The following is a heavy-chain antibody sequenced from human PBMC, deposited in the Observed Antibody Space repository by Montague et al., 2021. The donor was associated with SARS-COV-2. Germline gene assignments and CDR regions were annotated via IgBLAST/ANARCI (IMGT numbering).Heavy chain of an antibody. Sequence: SLRLSCAASGFTFSSYGMHLVRQAPGKGLEWVAVIWYDGSNKYYSDSXXGRFTISRDNSKNTLYLQMNSLRAEDTAVYYCARDEDRGYNWNAHGMDVWGQGTTVTVSS. D-gene: IGHD1-1*01. CDR1: GFTFSSYG. CDR3: ARDEDRGYNWNAHGMDV. J-gene: IGHJ6*02. V-gene: IGHV3-33*01. CDR2: IWYDGSNK.